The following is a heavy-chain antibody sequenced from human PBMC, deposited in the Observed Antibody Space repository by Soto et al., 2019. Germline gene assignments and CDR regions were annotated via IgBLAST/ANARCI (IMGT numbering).Heavy chain of an antibody. CDR2: IYPSGSDT. CDR1: GYSLSSYW. Sequence: GESLKISCKASGYSLSSYWIGWVRQLPGKGLEWMGIIYPSGSDTRYSPSFRGQVIISADRSISTAYLQWSSLKASDTGTYYCARRVGSSWRYFDSWGQGTLVTVSS. V-gene: IGHV5-51*01. CDR3: ARRVGSSWRYFDS. D-gene: IGHD6-13*01. J-gene: IGHJ4*02.